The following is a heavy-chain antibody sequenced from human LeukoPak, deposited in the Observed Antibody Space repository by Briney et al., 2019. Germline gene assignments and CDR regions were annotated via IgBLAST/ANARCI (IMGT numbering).Heavy chain of an antibody. CDR3: RTTVTTSRIDAFDI. V-gene: IGHV1-18*01. CDR2: ISAYNGNT. J-gene: IGHJ3*02. CDR1: GYTFTSYG. D-gene: IGHD4-17*01. Sequence: GASVKVSCKASGYTFTSYGISWVRQAPGQGLEWMGWISAYNGNTNYAQKLQGRVTMTTDTSTSTAYMELRSLRSDDTAVYYCRTTVTTSRIDAFDIWGQGTMVTVSS.